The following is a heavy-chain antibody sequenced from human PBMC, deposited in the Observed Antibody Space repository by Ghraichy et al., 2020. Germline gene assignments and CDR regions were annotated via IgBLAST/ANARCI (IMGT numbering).Heavy chain of an antibody. Sequence: GGSLRLSCAASGFTFSSYAMSWVRQAPGKGLEWVSAISGSGGSTYYADSVKGRFTISRDNSKNTLYLQMNSLRAEDTAVYYGAKVTKRYSSSWSDYWGQGTLFTVS. V-gene: IGHV3-23*01. D-gene: IGHD6-13*01. CDR3: AKVTKRYSSSWSDY. CDR2: ISGSGGST. J-gene: IGHJ4*02. CDR1: GFTFSSYA.